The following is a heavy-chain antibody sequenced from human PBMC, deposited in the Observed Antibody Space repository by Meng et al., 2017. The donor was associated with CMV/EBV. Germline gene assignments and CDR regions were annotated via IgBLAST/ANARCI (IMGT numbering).Heavy chain of an antibody. Sequence: ASVNVSCKASGYTFTSYDINWVRQATGQGLGWMGWMNPNSGNTGYAQKFQGRVTMTRNTSISTAYMGLSNLRSEDTAVYYCARNDLPTPFWSGLGAPNWFDPWGQGTLVTVSS. CDR1: GYTFTSYD. CDR2: MNPNSGNT. J-gene: IGHJ5*02. V-gene: IGHV1-8*01. CDR3: ARNDLPTPFWSGLGAPNWFDP. D-gene: IGHD3-3*01.